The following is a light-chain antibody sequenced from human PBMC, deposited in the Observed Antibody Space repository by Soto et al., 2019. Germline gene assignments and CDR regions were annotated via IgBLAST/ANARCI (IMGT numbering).Light chain of an antibody. CDR1: QSVSSNS. CDR3: QQYGSSPLP. Sequence: EIVLTQSPGTLSLSPGAGDTLSCRASQSVSSNSLAWYQQKPGQAPRLLIYGAYTRATGIPDRFSGSGSGRDCTLTINRLEAEDCAVSYCQQYGSSPLPFGGGTKVEIK. CDR2: GAY. V-gene: IGKV3-20*01. J-gene: IGKJ4*01.